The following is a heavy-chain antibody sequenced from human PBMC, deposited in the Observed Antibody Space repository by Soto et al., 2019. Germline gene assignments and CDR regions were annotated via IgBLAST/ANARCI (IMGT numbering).Heavy chain of an antibody. Sequence: GGSLGLSCAASGFTFSSYWMHWVRQTAGKGLVWVSQINSDGSATRYADSVKGRFTISRDNAKNTVYLQMNSLRAEDTAVYYCATLNSFGSDYWGQGTLVTVSS. CDR3: ATLNSFGSDY. V-gene: IGHV3-74*01. CDR2: INSDGSAT. CDR1: GFTFSSYW. D-gene: IGHD5-18*01. J-gene: IGHJ4*02.